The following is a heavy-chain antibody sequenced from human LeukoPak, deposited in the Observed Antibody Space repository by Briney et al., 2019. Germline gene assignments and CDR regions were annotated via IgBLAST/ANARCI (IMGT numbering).Heavy chain of an antibody. CDR1: GGSISSYH. D-gene: IGHD3-3*01. CDR3: ARGGAPWNDFWSGYPDY. V-gene: IGHV4-4*07. J-gene: IGHJ4*02. Sequence: PSETLSLTCTVSGGSISSYHWSWIRQPAGKGLEWIGRIYTSGSTNYNPSLKSRVTMSVDTSKNQFSLKLSSVTAADTAVYYCARGGAPWNDFWSGYPDYWGQGTLVTVSS. CDR2: IYTSGST.